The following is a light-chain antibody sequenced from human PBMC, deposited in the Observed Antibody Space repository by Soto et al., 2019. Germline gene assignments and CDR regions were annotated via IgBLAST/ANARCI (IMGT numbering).Light chain of an antibody. CDR3: SSYAGHNIA. CDR2: EVS. Sequence: QSALTQPPSASGSPGQSVTISCTGTSSDVGGYNYVSWYQQHPGKAPKLMIYEVSKRPSGVPDRFSGSKSGNTASLTVSGLQAEYEADYYCSSYAGHNIAFGGGTKVTVL. V-gene: IGLV2-8*01. CDR1: SSDVGGYNY. J-gene: IGLJ2*01.